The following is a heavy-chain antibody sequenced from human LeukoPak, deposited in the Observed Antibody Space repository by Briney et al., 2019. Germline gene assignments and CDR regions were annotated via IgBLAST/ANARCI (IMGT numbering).Heavy chain of an antibody. J-gene: IGHJ4*02. V-gene: IGHV1-69*13. CDR1: GGTFRSYA. CDR2: IIPMINTP. D-gene: IGHD4-17*01. CDR3: AIFQGTYGDNENDY. Sequence: SVKVSCKASGGTFRSYAITWVRQAPGKGLEWMGGIIPMINTPKYAQRFQGRVSITADESTSTGYMEVSSLRSEDTAVYYCAIFQGTYGDNENDYWGQGTLVTVSS.